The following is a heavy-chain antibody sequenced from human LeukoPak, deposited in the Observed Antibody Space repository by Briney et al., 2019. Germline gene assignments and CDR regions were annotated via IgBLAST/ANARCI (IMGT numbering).Heavy chain of an antibody. CDR2: IYHSGNT. V-gene: IGHV4-38-2*01. CDR1: DYSITTGYY. CDR3: ARARGSGSPYYFDY. Sequence: PSETLSLTCDVSDYSITTGYYWGWIRQPPGKGLEWIGGIYHSGNTYYNPSLKSRVAISVDTSKNQFSLRLSSVTAADTAVCYCARARGSGSPYYFDYWGQGTLVTVSS. D-gene: IGHD3-10*01. J-gene: IGHJ4*02.